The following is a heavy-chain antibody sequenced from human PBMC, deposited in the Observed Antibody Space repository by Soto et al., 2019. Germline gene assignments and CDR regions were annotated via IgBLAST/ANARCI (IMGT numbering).Heavy chain of an antibody. CDR3: GRVPLDGNYANGVDV. Sequence: EVQLVESGGGLVQPGWSLRLSCAASGFNFNTYWMYWVRQAPGKGLEWVANIDTDGSRKNYVDSVKGRFIISRDNAKNSLFLQMNSLRADDTAVYYCGRVPLDGNYANGVDVWGQGPTVTVSS. CDR1: GFNFNTYW. CDR2: IDTDGSRK. J-gene: IGHJ6*02. V-gene: IGHV3-7*03. D-gene: IGHD4-17*01.